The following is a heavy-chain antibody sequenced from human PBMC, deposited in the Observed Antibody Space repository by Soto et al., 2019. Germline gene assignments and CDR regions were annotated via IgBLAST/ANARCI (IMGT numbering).Heavy chain of an antibody. D-gene: IGHD3-10*01. Sequence: ASVKVSCKVSGYTFTSYGISWVRQAPGQGLEWMGWISAYNGNTNYAQKLQGRVTMTTDTSTSTAYMELRSLRSDDTAVYYCARVRATMVRGVSPHYYYYGMDVWGQGTTVTVSS. V-gene: IGHV1-18*01. CDR1: GYTFTSYG. CDR2: ISAYNGNT. CDR3: ARVRATMVRGVSPHYYYYGMDV. J-gene: IGHJ6*02.